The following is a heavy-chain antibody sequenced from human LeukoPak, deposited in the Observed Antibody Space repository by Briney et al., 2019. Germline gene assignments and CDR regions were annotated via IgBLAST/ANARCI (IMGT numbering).Heavy chain of an antibody. D-gene: IGHD5-18*01. CDR2: IDPSDSYT. J-gene: IGHJ6*02. Sequence: GESLRISCKGSGYSFTSYWISWVRQMPGKGLEWMGRIDPSDSYTNYSPSFQGHVTISADKSISTAYLQWSSLKASDTAMYYCARYTATAMGRCGMDVWGQGTTVTVSS. CDR3: ARYTATAMGRCGMDV. CDR1: GYSFTSYW. V-gene: IGHV5-10-1*01.